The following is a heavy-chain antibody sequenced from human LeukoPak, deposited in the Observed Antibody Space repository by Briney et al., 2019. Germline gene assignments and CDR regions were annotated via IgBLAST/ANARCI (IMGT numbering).Heavy chain of an antibody. CDR3: ARQSITIFGVVTLFDY. CDR1: GGSFSSYY. V-gene: IGHV4-59*01. CDR2: IYYSGST. D-gene: IGHD3-3*01. Sequence: SETLSLTCAVYGGSFSSYYWSWIRQPPGKGLEWIGYIYYSGSTNYNPSLKSRVTISVDTSKNQFSLKLSSVTAADTAVYYCARQSITIFGVVTLFDYWGQGTLVTVSS. J-gene: IGHJ4*02.